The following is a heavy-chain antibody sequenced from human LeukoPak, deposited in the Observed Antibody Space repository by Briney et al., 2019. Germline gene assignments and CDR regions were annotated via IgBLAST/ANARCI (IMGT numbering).Heavy chain of an antibody. V-gene: IGHV3-30*03. CDR3: ARQPGIAVATDAFDI. CDR1: GFTFSSYG. Sequence: QPGGSLRLSCAASGFTFSSYGMHWVRQAPGKGLEWVAVISYDGSNKYYADSVKGRFTISRDNSKNTLYLQMNSLRAEDTAVYYCARQPGIAVATDAFDIWGQGTMVTVSS. J-gene: IGHJ3*02. CDR2: ISYDGSNK. D-gene: IGHD6-19*01.